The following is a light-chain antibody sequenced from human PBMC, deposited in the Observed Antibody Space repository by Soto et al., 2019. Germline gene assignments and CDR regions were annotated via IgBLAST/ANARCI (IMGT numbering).Light chain of an antibody. V-gene: IGLV2-14*03. CDR3: GSYTASSTFI. CDR2: DVR. CDR1: SNDVGYYNY. Sequence: QSALTQPASVSGSPGQSITISCTGTSNDVGYYNYVSWYQHHPGKAPKLMIYDVRNRPSGVSNPFSGSKSGNTASLIISGLQAGDEADYYCGSYTASSTFIFGGGTKLTVL. J-gene: IGLJ2*01.